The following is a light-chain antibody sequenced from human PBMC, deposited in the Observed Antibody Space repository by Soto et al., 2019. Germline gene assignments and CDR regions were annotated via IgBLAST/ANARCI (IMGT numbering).Light chain of an antibody. V-gene: IGLV2-11*01. J-gene: IGLJ1*01. CDR2: DVT. CDR3: CSYAGSYTYV. CDR1: SSDVGGYNY. Sequence: QSVLSQPRSVCGSPGESVTISCTGTSSDVGGYNYVSWYQQHPGKAPKLMIYDVTKRPSGVPDRFSGSKSANTASLTISGLQAEDEADYYCCSYAGSYTYVFGSGTKVTVL.